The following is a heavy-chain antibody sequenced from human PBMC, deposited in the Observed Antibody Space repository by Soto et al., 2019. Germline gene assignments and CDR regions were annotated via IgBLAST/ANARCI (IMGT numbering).Heavy chain of an antibody. V-gene: IGHV4-39*07. J-gene: IGHJ4*02. CDR3: TRLTYSSPSALFDS. Sequence: SETLSLTCGVSGGSISSSLYYWGYIRQAPGKGLEWVGSVFHSGSTYYNPSLKSRLTISVDTSRNQFSLRLASVTAADTATYYCTRLTYSSPSALFDSWGQGTQVTVSS. CDR1: GGSISSSLYY. D-gene: IGHD6-19*01. CDR2: VFHSGST.